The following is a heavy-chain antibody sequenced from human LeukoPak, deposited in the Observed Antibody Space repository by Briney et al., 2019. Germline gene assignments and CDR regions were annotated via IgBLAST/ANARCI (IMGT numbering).Heavy chain of an antibody. CDR1: GFTFSGYA. CDR3: AKSRGYWYFGL. CDR2: ISGSGDYT. Sequence: GGSLRLSCAVSGFTFSGYAMSWVRQAPGKGLEWVSTISGSGDYTYYADSVKGRFSISRDNSKNTLHLQMNSLRAEDTAVYYCAKSRGYWYFGLWGRGTLVTVSS. J-gene: IGHJ2*01. D-gene: IGHD3-10*01. V-gene: IGHV3-23*01.